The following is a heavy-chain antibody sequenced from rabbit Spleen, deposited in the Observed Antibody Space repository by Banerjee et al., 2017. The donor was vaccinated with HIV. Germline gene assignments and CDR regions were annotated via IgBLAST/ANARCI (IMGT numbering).Heavy chain of an antibody. J-gene: IGHJ6*01. CDR1: GFSFSSSYW. CDR3: ARDTSSSFSSYGMDL. V-gene: IGHV1S45*01. Sequence: QEQLVESGGGLVQPEGSLTLTCTVSGFSFSSSYWICWVRQAPGKGLEWIACIYAGSSGNTYYASWAKGRFTISKTSSTTVTLQMTSLTAADTATYFCARDTSSSFSSYGMDLWGPSTLVTVS. D-gene: IGHD1-1*01. CDR2: IYAGSSGNT.